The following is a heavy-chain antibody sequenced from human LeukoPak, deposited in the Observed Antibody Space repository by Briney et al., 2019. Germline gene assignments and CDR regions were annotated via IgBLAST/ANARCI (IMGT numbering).Heavy chain of an antibody. J-gene: IGHJ4*02. CDR2: INPNSGGT. CDR3: ARAVRVETDY. Sequence: ASVKVSCKASGYTFTRYYMHGVRQAPRQGVEWMGWINPNSGGTNYAQKFQGRVTMTRDTSISTAYMELSRLRSDDTAVYYCARAVRVETDYWGQGNLVTVSS. CDR1: GYTFTRYY. D-gene: IGHD3-10*01. V-gene: IGHV1-2*02.